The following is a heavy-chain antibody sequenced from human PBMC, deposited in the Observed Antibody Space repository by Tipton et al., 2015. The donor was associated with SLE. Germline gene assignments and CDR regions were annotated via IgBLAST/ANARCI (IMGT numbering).Heavy chain of an antibody. J-gene: IGHJ3*02. D-gene: IGHD1-26*01. CDR1: GFTFSSYE. CDR3: ARGSGGHSGSYFGAFDI. Sequence: LRLSCAASGFTFSSYEMNWVRQAPGKGLEWVGEINHSGSTNYNPSLKSRVTISVDTSKNQFSLKLSSVTAADTAVYYCARGSGGHSGSYFGAFDIWGQGTMVTVSS. V-gene: IGHV4-34*01. CDR2: INHSGST.